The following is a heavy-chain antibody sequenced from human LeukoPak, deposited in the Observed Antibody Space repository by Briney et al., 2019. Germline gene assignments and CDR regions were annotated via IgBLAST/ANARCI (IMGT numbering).Heavy chain of an antibody. Sequence: ASVKVSCKASGYTFTSYDINWVRQATGQGLEWMGWMNPNSGNTGYAQKFQGRVTMTRKTSISTAYMELSSLRSEDTAVYYCARGHPLRYCSGGSCRVNWGQGTLVTVSS. CDR1: GYTFTSYD. CDR2: MNPNSGNT. CDR3: ARGHPLRYCSGGSCRVN. D-gene: IGHD2-15*01. V-gene: IGHV1-8*01. J-gene: IGHJ4*02.